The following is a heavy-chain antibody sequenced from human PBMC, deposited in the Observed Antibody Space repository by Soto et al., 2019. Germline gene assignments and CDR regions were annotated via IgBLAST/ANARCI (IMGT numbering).Heavy chain of an antibody. D-gene: IGHD1-1*01. Sequence: PSETLSLTCSVSGGSISSSSYYWGWIRQPPGKGLEWIGSIYYSGSTYYNPSLKSRVTISVDTSKNQFSLKLSSVTAADTAVYYCARLWSWNLSLTRFDPWGQGTLVTVSS. CDR2: IYYSGST. CDR3: ARLWSWNLSLTRFDP. J-gene: IGHJ5*02. V-gene: IGHV4-39*01. CDR1: GGSISSSSYY.